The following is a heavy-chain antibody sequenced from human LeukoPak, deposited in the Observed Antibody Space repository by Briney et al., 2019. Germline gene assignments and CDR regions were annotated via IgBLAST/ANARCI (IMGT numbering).Heavy chain of an antibody. J-gene: IGHJ4*02. D-gene: IGHD2-15*01. CDR3: ARVQSPRYCSGGSCYPPH. CDR1: GGTFSSYA. CDR2: IIPIFGTA. Sequence: ASVKVSCKASGGTFSSYAISWVRQAPGQGLEWMGGIIPIFGTANYAQKFQGRVTITADESTSTAYMELSSLRSEDTAVYYCARVQSPRYCSGGSCYPPHWGQGTLVTVSS. V-gene: IGHV1-69*13.